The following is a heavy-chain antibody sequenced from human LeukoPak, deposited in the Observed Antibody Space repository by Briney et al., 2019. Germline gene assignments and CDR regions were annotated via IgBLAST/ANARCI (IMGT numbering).Heavy chain of an antibody. Sequence: SETLSLTCTVSGGSVSSSSYYWGWIRQPPGKGLEWIGSIYYSGSTYYNPSLKSRVTISVDTSKNQFSLKLSSVTAADTAVYYCARGADYFDYWGQGTLVTVSS. J-gene: IGHJ4*02. CDR3: ARGADYFDY. CDR1: GGSVSSSSYY. V-gene: IGHV4-39*07. CDR2: IYYSGST. D-gene: IGHD6-25*01.